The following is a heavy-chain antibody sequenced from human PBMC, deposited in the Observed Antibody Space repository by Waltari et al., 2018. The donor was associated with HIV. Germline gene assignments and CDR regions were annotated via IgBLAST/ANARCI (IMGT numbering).Heavy chain of an antibody. CDR3: VRPEDSSGYYYGY. V-gene: IGHV3-23*01. CDR1: GFSFSNFA. CDR2: ISGSGDGA. D-gene: IGHD3-22*01. J-gene: IGHJ4*01. Sequence: EVRLLESGGGLVQPGGSQRLSCAASGFSFSNFAMTWVRQAPGKGVGWVSGISGSGDGANYAHSVEGRFTISRDNSKNTLYLQMNRLRAEDTAVYDCVRPEDSSGYYYGYWGHGTLVTVSS.